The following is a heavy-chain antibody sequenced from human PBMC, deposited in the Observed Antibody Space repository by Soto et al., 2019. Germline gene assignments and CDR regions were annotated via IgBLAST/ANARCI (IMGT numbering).Heavy chain of an antibody. CDR1: GFTFSSYA. CDR3: ERRGSGSYYDY. Sequence: EVQLLESGEGLVQPGGSLRLSCAASGFTFSSYAMRWVRQAPVNGLEWVSAISGSGGSTYYADSVKGRFTISRDNSKNTLYLQMNSLRAVDTAVYYCERRGSGSYYDYWGQGTLVTVSS. J-gene: IGHJ4*02. CDR2: ISGSGGST. D-gene: IGHD1-26*01. V-gene: IGHV3-23*01.